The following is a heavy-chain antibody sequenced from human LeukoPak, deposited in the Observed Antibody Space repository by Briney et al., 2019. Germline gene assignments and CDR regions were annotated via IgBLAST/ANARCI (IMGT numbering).Heavy chain of an antibody. D-gene: IGHD3-22*01. J-gene: IGHJ6*02. Sequence: SETLSLTCTVSGGSVSSGSYYWSWIRQPPGKGLEWIGYMSYSGSTNYNPSLKSRVTISVDTSKNQFSLKLSSVTAADTAVYYCARESPYYYDSSGYRYYYYYGMDVWGQGTTVTVSS. CDR1: GGSVSSGSYY. CDR2: MSYSGST. V-gene: IGHV4-61*01. CDR3: ARESPYYYDSSGYRYYYYYGMDV.